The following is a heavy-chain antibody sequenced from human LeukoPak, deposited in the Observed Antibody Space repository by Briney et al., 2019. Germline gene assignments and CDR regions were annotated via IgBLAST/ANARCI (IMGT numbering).Heavy chain of an antibody. CDR3: ARGYGSGNYYFDY. Sequence: PGGSLEPSCAASGFTVSSNYMSWVRQAPGKGLGWVSVIYSGGSTYYADSVKGRFTISRDNAKNSLYLQMNSLRAEDTAVYYCARGYGSGNYYFDYWGQGTLVSVSS. CDR2: IYSGGST. J-gene: IGHJ4*02. D-gene: IGHD3-10*01. V-gene: IGHV3-53*01. CDR1: GFTVSSNY.